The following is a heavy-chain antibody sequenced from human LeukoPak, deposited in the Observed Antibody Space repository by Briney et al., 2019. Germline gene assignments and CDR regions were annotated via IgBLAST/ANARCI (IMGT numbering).Heavy chain of an antibody. D-gene: IGHD2-8*01. CDR1: GGSISSGGYY. J-gene: IGHJ3*02. CDR2: IYFSGST. V-gene: IGHV4-31*03. CDR3: AGCTASVQSFDI. Sequence: SQTLSLTCTLSGGSISSGGYYWSWIRQHPGKGLEWIGYIYFSGSTYYNPSLKSRVTISVDTSKNQFSLKLSSVSAADTAVYYCAGCTASVQSFDIWGQGTMVTVSS.